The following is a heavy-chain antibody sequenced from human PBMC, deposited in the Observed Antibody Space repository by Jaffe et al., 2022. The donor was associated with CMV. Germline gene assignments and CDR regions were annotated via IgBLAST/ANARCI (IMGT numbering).Heavy chain of an antibody. CDR1: GFTFSSYG. V-gene: IGHV3-33*01. CDR2: IWYDGSNK. D-gene: IGHD6-19*01. J-gene: IGHJ6*02. Sequence: QVQLVESGGGVVQPGRSLRLSCAASGFTFSSYGMHWVRQAPGKGLEWVAVIWYDGSNKYYADSVKGRFTISRDNSKNTLYLQMNSLRAEDTAVYYCARDMAVAPSKGAFNYYYYGMDVWGQGTTVTVSS. CDR3: ARDMAVAPSKGAFNYYYYGMDV.